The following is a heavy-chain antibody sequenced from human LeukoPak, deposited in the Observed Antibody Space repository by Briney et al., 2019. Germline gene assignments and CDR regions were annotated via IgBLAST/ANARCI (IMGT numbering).Heavy chain of an antibody. D-gene: IGHD3-10*01. V-gene: IGHV1-46*01. CDR1: GYTFTSNY. Sequence: ASVKVSCKASGYTFTSNYIHWVRQAPGQGLEWMGMIYPRDGSTSYAQKFQGRVTVTRDTSTSTAYMELRSLRSDDTAVYYCARQPAWVTMVRGVSPFDIWGQGTMVTVSS. J-gene: IGHJ3*02. CDR3: ARQPAWVTMVRGVSPFDI. CDR2: IYPRDGST.